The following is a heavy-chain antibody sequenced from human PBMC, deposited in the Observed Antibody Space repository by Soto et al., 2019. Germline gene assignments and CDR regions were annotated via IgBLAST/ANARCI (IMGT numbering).Heavy chain of an antibody. CDR1: GFTFSSYW. CDR2: INSDGSST. Sequence: GGSLRLSCAASGFTFSSYWMHWVRQAPGKGLVWVSRINSDGSSTSYADSVKGRFTISRDNAKNTLYLQMNSLRAEDTAVYYYARDPYLLVKVSRDAFDIWGQGTMVTVSS. CDR3: ARDPYLLVKVSRDAFDI. D-gene: IGHD3-9*01. J-gene: IGHJ3*02. V-gene: IGHV3-74*01.